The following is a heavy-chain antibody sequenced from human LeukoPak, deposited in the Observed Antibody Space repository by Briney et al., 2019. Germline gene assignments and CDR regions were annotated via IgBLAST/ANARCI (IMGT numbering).Heavy chain of an antibody. CDR1: GFTFSSYA. Sequence: GGSLRLSCAASGFTFSSYAMHWVRQAPGKGLEWVAVISYDGSNKYYADSVKGRFTISRGNSKNTLYLQMNSLRAEDTAVYYCARDRGSNPFHSSSWYEEGYYFDYWGQGTLVTVSS. D-gene: IGHD6-13*01. V-gene: IGHV3-30*01. CDR2: ISYDGSNK. CDR3: ARDRGSNPFHSSSWYEEGYYFDY. J-gene: IGHJ4*02.